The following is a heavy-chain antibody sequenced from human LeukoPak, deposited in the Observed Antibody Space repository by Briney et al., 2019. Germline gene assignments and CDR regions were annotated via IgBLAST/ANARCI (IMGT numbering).Heavy chain of an antibody. CDR3: ARCARRYSFDY. CDR2: IYFTGST. J-gene: IGHJ4*02. CDR1: GGSMNDYY. D-gene: IGHD6-6*01. Sequence: SETLSLTCTVSGGSMNDYYWTWIRQPPGKGLEWIGYIYFTGSTSYNPSLKSRVTMSIDTSKNQFSLKLSSVTAADTALYYCARCARRYSFDYWGQGTLVTVSS. V-gene: IGHV4-59*08.